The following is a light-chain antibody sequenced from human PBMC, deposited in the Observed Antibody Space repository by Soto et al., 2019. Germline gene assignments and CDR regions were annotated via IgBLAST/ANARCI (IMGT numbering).Light chain of an antibody. CDR2: DAS. J-gene: IGKJ1*01. V-gene: IGKV3-15*01. Sequence: DIVMTQSPGTLSVSPGERFTLSCRASQSVRSKLVWYQRKPGQAPRLLIYDASTRATGVPGRFSGSGSGTEFTLTISGLQSEDFALYYCQQYNNWPWTFGQGTKWIS. CDR3: QQYNNWPWT. CDR1: QSVRSK.